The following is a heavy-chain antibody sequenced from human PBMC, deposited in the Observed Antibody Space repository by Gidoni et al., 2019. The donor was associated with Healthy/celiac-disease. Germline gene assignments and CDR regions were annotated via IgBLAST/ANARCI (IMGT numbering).Heavy chain of an antibody. CDR1: GVALSSSG. V-gene: IGHV3-33*01. CDR2: ILYDGSNN. Sequence: QVQLVESGGGVVQPGRSRRHPCAASGVALSSSGMHRVRQAPGKGLEWVAVILYDGSNNSYADSVKVRFSISRDNSKNTLYLQMNRLRAEDTAVYYCARDRSNYYYGSGSYYIYGMDVWGQGTTVTVSS. J-gene: IGHJ6*02. CDR3: ARDRSNYYYGSGSYYIYGMDV. D-gene: IGHD3-10*01.